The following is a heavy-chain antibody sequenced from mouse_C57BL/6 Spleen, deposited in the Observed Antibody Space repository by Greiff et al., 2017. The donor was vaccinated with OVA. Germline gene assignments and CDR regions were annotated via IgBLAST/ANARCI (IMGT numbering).Heavy chain of an antibody. Sequence: VNLVESGPELVKPGASVKISCKASGYAFSSSWMNWVKQRPGKGLEWIGRIYPGDGDTNYNGKFKGKATLTADKSSSTAYMQLSSLTSEDSAVYFCARDYYGSSWFAYWGQGTLVTVSA. D-gene: IGHD1-1*01. CDR1: GYAFSSSW. V-gene: IGHV1-82*01. CDR2: IYPGDGDT. CDR3: ARDYYGSSWFAY. J-gene: IGHJ3*01.